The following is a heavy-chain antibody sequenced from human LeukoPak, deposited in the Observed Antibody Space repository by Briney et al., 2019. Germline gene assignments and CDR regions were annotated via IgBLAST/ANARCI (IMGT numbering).Heavy chain of an antibody. Sequence: ASVKVSCKASGYTFTSYGISWVRQAPGQGLEWMGWISGLNGNTDYAQKVQGRVTMTTDTSTSTAYMELRSLRSDDTAVYYCARGLMITFGGVIAEGGYFDYWGQGTLVTVSS. CDR1: GYTFTSYG. CDR2: ISGLNGNT. V-gene: IGHV1-18*01. J-gene: IGHJ4*02. D-gene: IGHD3-16*02. CDR3: ARGLMITFGGVIAEGGYFDY.